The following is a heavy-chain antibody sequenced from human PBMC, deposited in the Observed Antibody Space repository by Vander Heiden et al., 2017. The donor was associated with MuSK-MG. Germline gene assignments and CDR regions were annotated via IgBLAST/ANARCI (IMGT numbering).Heavy chain of an antibody. CDR1: GGTFSRYA. CDR2: IIPIFGTA. CDR3: ARDLNGSPYVNWYFDL. Sequence: QVQLVQSGAEVKKPGSSVKVSCKASGGTFSRYAISWVRQAPGQGLEWMGGIIPIFGTANYAQKFQGRVTITADESTSTAYMELSSLRSEETAVYYCARDLNGSPYVNWYFDLWGRGTLVTVSS. D-gene: IGHD1-26*01. V-gene: IGHV1-69*01. J-gene: IGHJ2*01.